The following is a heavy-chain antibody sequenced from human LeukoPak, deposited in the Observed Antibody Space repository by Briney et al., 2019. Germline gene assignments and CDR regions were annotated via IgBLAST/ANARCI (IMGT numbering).Heavy chain of an antibody. V-gene: IGHV3-23*01. J-gene: IGHJ4*02. D-gene: IGHD2-8*02. CDR3: ATYRQVLLPFES. Sequence: GGSLRLSCAASGFSFSNYGMSWVRQPPGKGLEWVSSIFPSGGEIHYADSVRGRFTISRDNSKSTLSLQMNCLRAEDTAIYYCATYRQVLLPFESWGQGTLVTVSS. CDR2: IFPSGGEI. CDR1: GFSFSNYG.